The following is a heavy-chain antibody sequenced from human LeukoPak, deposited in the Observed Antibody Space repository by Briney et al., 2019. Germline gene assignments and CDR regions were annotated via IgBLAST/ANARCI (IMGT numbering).Heavy chain of an antibody. CDR1: GNSINSLDL. Sequence: SGTLSLTCTVSGNSINSLDLWSWVRQPPGKGLEWIGEMYLSGTTHSNPSVKSRVTISIDKSKNQFFLNLSSVTAADTAVYYCAGLVGRYSSGLYYYYFDYWGQGTLVTVSS. V-gene: IGHV4-4*02. J-gene: IGHJ4*02. CDR3: AGLVGRYSSGLYYYYFDY. CDR2: MYLSGTT. D-gene: IGHD3-22*01.